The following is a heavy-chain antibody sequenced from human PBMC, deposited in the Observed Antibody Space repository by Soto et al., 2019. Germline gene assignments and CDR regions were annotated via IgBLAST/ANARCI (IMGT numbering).Heavy chain of an antibody. CDR1: GDSVSSGHYY. J-gene: IGHJ4*02. D-gene: IGHD6-19*01. Sequence: SETLSLTCTVSGDSVSSGHYYWSWIRQPPGKGLEWIGYIYSSGGATYNPSLKSRVTISVDTSKNQFSLKLNSVIAADTAVYYCATAYSSGWLHIDYWGPGTLVTVS. CDR3: ATAYSSGWLHIDY. V-gene: IGHV4-61*01. CDR2: IYSSGGA.